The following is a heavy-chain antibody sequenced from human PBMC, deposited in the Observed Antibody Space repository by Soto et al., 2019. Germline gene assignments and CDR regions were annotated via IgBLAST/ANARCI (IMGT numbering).Heavy chain of an antibody. CDR2: FRTGGDDGTT. CDR1: GFSLSSYS. J-gene: IGHJ4*02. Sequence: EVHLLESGGGLVQPGGSLRLSCAASGFSLSSYSMSWVRQAPGKGLEWVSGFRTGGDDGTTYYADSVKGRFTISRDISKNTLFLQMNSLRAEDTAIYYCAKKVNSGPGSQYFDYWGQGTLVTVSS. D-gene: IGHD3-10*01. V-gene: IGHV3-23*01. CDR3: AKKVNSGPGSQYFDY.